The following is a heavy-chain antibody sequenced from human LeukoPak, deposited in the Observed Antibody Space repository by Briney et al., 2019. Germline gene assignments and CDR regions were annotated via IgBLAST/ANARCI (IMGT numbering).Heavy chain of an antibody. V-gene: IGHV3-21*01. CDR3: ARDLVYCSGASCYQRGFDY. D-gene: IGHD2-15*01. Sequence: PGGSLRLSCADSGFPFSSYSMNWVRQAPGKGLEWVSSISSSFSHIYYADSVKGRFTISRDNAKNSLYLHMNSLRAEDTAVYYCARDLVYCSGASCYQRGFDYWGQGSLVTVSS. J-gene: IGHJ4*02. CDR2: ISSSFSHI. CDR1: GFPFSSYS.